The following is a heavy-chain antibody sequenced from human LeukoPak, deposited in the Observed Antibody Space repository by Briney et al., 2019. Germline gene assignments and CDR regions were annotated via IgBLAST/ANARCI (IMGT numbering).Heavy chain of an antibody. D-gene: IGHD6-13*01. V-gene: IGHV4-39*07. Sequence: SETLSLTCTVSGGSISSSSYYWGWIRQPPGKGLEWIGSIYYSGSTYYNPSLKSRVTISVDTSKNQFSLKLSSVTAADTAVYYCPRGAAAGDWFDPWGQGTLVTVSS. CDR2: IYYSGST. J-gene: IGHJ5*02. CDR3: PRGAAAGDWFDP. CDR1: GGSISSSSYY.